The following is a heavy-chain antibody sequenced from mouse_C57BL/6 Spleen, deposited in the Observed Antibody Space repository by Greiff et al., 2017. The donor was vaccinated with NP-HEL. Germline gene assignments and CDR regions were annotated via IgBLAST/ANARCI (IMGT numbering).Heavy chain of an antibody. CDR2: IDPSDSET. CDR3: ARGPYYCGSSSWYFDV. J-gene: IGHJ1*03. D-gene: IGHD1-1*01. Sequence: VQLQQPGAELVRPGSSVNLSCKASGYTFTRYWMHWVKQRPIQGLEWIGNIDPSDSETHYNQKFKDKATLTVDKSSSTAYMQLSSLTSEDSAVYYCARGPYYCGSSSWYFDVWGTGTTVTVSS. V-gene: IGHV1-52*01. CDR1: GYTFTRYW.